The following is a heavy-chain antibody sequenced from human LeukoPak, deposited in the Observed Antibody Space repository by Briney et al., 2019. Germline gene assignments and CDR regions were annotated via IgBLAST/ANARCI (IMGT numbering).Heavy chain of an antibody. D-gene: IGHD5-18*01. CDR2: ISGSGSTI. V-gene: IGHV3-48*03. J-gene: IGHJ5*02. Sequence: PGGSLRLSCAASGFTFSSYEMNWVRLAPGKGLEWVSYISGSGSTIYYADSVKGRFTISRDNAKNSLYLQMNSLRAEDTAFYYCARDQYKYGYVSWFDPWGEGTLVTVSS. CDR3: ARDQYKYGYVSWFDP. CDR1: GFTFSSYE.